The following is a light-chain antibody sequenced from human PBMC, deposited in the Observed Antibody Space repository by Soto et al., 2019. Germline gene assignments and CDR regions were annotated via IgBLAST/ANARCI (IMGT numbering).Light chain of an antibody. J-gene: IGKJ5*01. Sequence: DIPLTQSPSFLSASVGDRVTITCRASQDISSYLAWYQQKPWKAPNLLIYAASTLHSGVPSRFSGSGSGTEFTLTVSSLQPEDFATYFGEQLNSYPITFGQGTRLQIK. CDR3: EQLNSYPIT. V-gene: IGKV1-9*01. CDR2: AAS. CDR1: QDISSY.